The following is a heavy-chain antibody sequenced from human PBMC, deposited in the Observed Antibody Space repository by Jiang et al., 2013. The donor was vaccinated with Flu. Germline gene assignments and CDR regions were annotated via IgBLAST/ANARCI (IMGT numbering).Heavy chain of an antibody. J-gene: IGHJ4*02. CDR2: IWYDGSNK. Sequence: QLVESGGGVVQPGRSLRPSCAASGFTFSSYGMHWVRQAPGKGLEWVAVIWYDGSNKYYADSVKGRFTISRDNSKNTLYLQMNSLRAEDTAVYYCARDHGIAVAGGDYWGQGTLVTVSS. CDR1: GFTFSSYG. D-gene: IGHD6-19*01. CDR3: ARDHGIAVAGGDY. V-gene: IGHV3-33*01.